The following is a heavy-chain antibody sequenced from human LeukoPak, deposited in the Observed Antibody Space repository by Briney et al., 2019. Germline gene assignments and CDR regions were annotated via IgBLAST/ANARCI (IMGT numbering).Heavy chain of an antibody. D-gene: IGHD5-18*01. Sequence: PGGSLRLSCAASGFTVSSNYMSWVRQAPGKGLEWVSVICSGGSTYYADSVKGRFTISRDNSKNTLYLQMNSLRAEDTAVYYCARDDRGYTDAFDIWGQGTMVTVSS. CDR2: ICSGGST. CDR1: GFTVSSNY. V-gene: IGHV3-53*01. CDR3: ARDDRGYTDAFDI. J-gene: IGHJ3*02.